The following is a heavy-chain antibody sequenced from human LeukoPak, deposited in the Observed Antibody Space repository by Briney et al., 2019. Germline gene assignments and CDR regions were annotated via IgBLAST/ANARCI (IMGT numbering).Heavy chain of an antibody. CDR1: GFTFSSYA. D-gene: IGHD1-26*01. V-gene: IGHV3-23*01. Sequence: GGSLRLSCAASGFTFSSYAMSWVRQARGKGVEWVSAISTSWGSTYYADSVRGRFTISRDNSKNTLYLQMNSLRAEDTAVYYCAKGGGSVFFAYWGQGTLLTVSS. CDR2: ISTSWGST. J-gene: IGHJ4*02. CDR3: AKGGGSVFFAY.